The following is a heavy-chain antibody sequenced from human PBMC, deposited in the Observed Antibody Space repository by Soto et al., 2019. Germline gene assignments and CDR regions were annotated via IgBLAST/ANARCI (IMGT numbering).Heavy chain of an antibody. CDR2: FRTGGDDGTT. CDR3: AKKVNSGPGSQYFDY. J-gene: IGHJ4*02. CDR1: GFTFSSYS. Sequence: GGSLRLSCAASGFTFSSYSMSWVRQAPGKGLEWVSGFRTGGDDGTTYYADSVKGRFTISRDNSKNTLFLQMNSLRAEDTAIYYCAKKVNSGPGSQYFDYSGQGTLVTVSS. D-gene: IGHD3-10*01. V-gene: IGHV3-23*01.